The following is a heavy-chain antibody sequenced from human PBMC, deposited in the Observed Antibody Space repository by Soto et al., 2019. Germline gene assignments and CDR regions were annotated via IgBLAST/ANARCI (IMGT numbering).Heavy chain of an antibody. CDR1: GGTFSSYA. D-gene: IGHD3-3*01. J-gene: IGHJ3*02. CDR3: ARAYDFWSGYDSPDAFDI. V-gene: IGHV1-69*13. CDR2: IIPIFGTA. Sequence: SVKVSCKASGGTFSSYAISWVRQAPGQGLEWMGGIIPIFGTANYAQKFQGRVTITADESTSTAYMELSSLRSEDTAVYYCARAYDFWSGYDSPDAFDIWGQGTMVTVSS.